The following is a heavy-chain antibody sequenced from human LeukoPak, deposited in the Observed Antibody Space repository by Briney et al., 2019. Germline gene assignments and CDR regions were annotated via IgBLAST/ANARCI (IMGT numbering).Heavy chain of an antibody. CDR3: ARDSSTSALGVVIMRAFDM. V-gene: IGHV1-46*01. CDR1: GYTFTSYY. Sequence: GASVKVSCKASGYTFTSYYMHWVRQAPGQGLEWMGIINPSGGRVSYAQKFQGRVTMTRDTSTRTVYMELSSLRSEDTAVYYCARDSSTSALGVVIMRAFDMWGQGTMVTVSS. CDR2: INPSGGRV. J-gene: IGHJ3*02. D-gene: IGHD3-3*01.